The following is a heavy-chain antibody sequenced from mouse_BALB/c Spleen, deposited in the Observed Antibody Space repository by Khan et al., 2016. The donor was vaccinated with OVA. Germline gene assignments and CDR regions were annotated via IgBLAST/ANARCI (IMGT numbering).Heavy chain of an antibody. J-gene: IGHJ2*01. Sequence: VQLQQSGPELVKPGASVKVSCKASGYSFTDYNMFWVKQSHGKSLEWIGYIDPYNGGTSYNQKFKGKATLTVDQSSSTAFMHLSSLTSKDSAVFYCARTDYYGSSYYFDYWGQGTTLTVSS. CDR2: IDPYNGGT. CDR3: ARTDYYGSSYYFDY. D-gene: IGHD1-1*01. V-gene: IGHV1S135*01. CDR1: GYSFTDYN.